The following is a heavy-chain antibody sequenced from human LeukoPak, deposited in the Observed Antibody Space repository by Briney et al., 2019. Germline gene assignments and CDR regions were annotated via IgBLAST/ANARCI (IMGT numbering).Heavy chain of an antibody. CDR3: ARRRKHDY. J-gene: IGHJ4*02. Sequence: ASVKVSCTTSGYTFIDYYMHWVRQAPGQGLEWMGWINPKNGDRNYAQKFQGRVTITRDTSIRTVYMELSSLTSDDTAVYFCARRRKHDYWGQGTRVTVSS. V-gene: IGHV1-2*02. CDR2: INPKNGDR. CDR1: GYTFIDYY.